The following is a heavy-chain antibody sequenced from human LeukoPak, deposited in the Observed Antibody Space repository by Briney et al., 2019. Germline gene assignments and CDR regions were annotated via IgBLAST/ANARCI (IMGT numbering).Heavy chain of an antibody. D-gene: IGHD5-18*01. CDR3: AKDRADRGYSYGLDY. Sequence: GGSLRLSCAASGFTFDDYAMHWVRQAPGKGLEWVSGISWNSGSIGYADSVKGRFTISRDNAKNSLYLQMNSLRAEDTALYYGAKDRADRGYSYGLDYWGQGTLVTVSS. CDR2: ISWNSGSI. CDR1: GFTFDDYA. V-gene: IGHV3-9*01. J-gene: IGHJ4*02.